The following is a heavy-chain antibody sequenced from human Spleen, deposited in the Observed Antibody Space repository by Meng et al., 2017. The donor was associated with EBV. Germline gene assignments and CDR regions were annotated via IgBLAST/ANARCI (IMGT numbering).Heavy chain of an antibody. CDR3: AGRDYAPLY. Sequence: VGRQGSGPGLVKPSQTLSLTCAVSGDSISGGGNYWSWIRQPPGKGLEWLGYIYFSGSTYYNPSLRSRITISLDTSDNHFSLKLTSVTAADTAVYYCAGRDYAPLYWGQGALVTVSS. D-gene: IGHD4-17*01. CDR2: IYFSGST. CDR1: GDSISGGGNY. J-gene: IGHJ4*02. V-gene: IGHV4-30-4*01.